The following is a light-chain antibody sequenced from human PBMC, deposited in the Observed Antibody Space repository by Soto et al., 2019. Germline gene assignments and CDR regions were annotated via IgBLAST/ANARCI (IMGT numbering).Light chain of an antibody. CDR1: QSVTNS. Sequence: ITLTQSPGTLSLSPGERATLSCRASQSVTNSLAWFQQKPGQAPRLLIYDASKRPSGVPARFSGSVSGTDFTLTISSLEPEDFAVYYCHQRGAWPLTFGGGTTVEI. J-gene: IGKJ4*01. V-gene: IGKV3-11*01. CDR3: HQRGAWPLT. CDR2: DAS.